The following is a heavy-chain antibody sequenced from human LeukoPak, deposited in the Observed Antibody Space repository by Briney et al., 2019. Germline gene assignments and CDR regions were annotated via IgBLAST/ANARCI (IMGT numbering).Heavy chain of an antibody. CDR2: ISYDGSNK. J-gene: IGHJ3*02. D-gene: IGHD3-10*01. V-gene: IGHV3-30-3*01. CDR3: AITPLITMVRGVIDDAFDI. CDR1: GFTFSSYA. Sequence: GGSLRLSCAASGFTFSSYAMHWVRQAPGKGLEWVAVISYDGSNKYYADSVKGRFTISRDNSKNTLYLQMNSLRAEDTAVYYCAITPLITMVRGVIDDAFDIWGQGTMVTVSS.